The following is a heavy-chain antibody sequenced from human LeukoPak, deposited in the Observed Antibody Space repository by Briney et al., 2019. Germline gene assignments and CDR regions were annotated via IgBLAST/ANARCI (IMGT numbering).Heavy chain of an antibody. D-gene: IGHD7-27*01. CDR1: GGSVSSGSYY. V-gene: IGHV4-61*01. CDR2: IYYSGST. Sequence: PSETLSLTCTVSGGSVSSGSYYWSWIRQPPGKGLEWIGYIYYSGSTNYNPSLKSRVTISVDTSKNQFSLKLSSVTAADTAVYYCANDWGSDYWGQGTLVTVSS. J-gene: IGHJ4*02. CDR3: ANDWGSDY.